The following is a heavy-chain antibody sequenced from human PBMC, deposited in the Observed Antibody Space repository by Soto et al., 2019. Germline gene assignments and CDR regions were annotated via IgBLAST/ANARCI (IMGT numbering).Heavy chain of an antibody. J-gene: IGHJ6*02. CDR3: ARDHIVATMGMYYYYGMDV. D-gene: IGHD5-12*01. CDR1: GFTFSSYA. Sequence: GGSLRLSCAASGFTFSSYAMSWVRQAPGKGLEWVSAISGSGGSTYYADSVKGRFTISRDNSKNTLYLQMNSLRAEDTAVYYCARDHIVATMGMYYYYGMDVWGQGTTVTVSS. V-gene: IGHV3-23*01. CDR2: ISGSGGST.